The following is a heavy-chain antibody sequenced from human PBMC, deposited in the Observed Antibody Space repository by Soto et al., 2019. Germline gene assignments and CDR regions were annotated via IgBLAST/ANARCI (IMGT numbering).Heavy chain of an antibody. Sequence: QVHLAESGGDVVQPGRSLRLSCVASGFSFSNYDMHWVRLTPGKGLEWVALMSFDTNNRYYADSVKGRFTISRDNPANTLYLQLNSLRPEDTAIYYCVKDRSRREYFWGGWSQSKQSSPFGYSFDYWGQGTLVTVSS. V-gene: IGHV3-30*18. CDR1: GFSFSNYD. D-gene: IGHD3-16*01. J-gene: IGHJ4*02. CDR2: MSFDTNNR. CDR3: VKDRSRREYFWGGWSQSKQSSPFGYSFDY.